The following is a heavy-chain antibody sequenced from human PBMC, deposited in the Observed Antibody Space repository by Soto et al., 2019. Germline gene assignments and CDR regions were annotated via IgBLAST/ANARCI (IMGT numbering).Heavy chain of an antibody. V-gene: IGHV3-73*02. Sequence: EVQLVESGGGLVQPGGSLKLSCAASGFTFSGSAMHWVRQASGKGLEWVGRIRSKANSYATAYAASVKGRFTISRDDSKNTAYLQMNSLKTEDTAVYYCTRHPPYSGSYYWGQGTLVTVSS. J-gene: IGHJ4*02. CDR1: GFTFSGSA. D-gene: IGHD1-26*01. CDR2: IRSKANSYAT. CDR3: TRHPPYSGSYY.